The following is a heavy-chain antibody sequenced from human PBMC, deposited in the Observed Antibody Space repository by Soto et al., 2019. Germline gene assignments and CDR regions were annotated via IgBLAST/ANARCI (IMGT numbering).Heavy chain of an antibody. V-gene: IGHV3-23*01. J-gene: IGHJ4*02. D-gene: IGHD2-2*01. Sequence: GSLRLSCAASGFTFSSYAMSWVRQAPGKGLEWVSAISGSGGSTYYADSVKGRFTISRDNSKNTLYLQMNSLRAEDTAVYYCAKDIVVVPAATGNDFDYWGQGTLVTVSS. CDR2: ISGSGGST. CDR3: AKDIVVVPAATGNDFDY. CDR1: GFTFSSYA.